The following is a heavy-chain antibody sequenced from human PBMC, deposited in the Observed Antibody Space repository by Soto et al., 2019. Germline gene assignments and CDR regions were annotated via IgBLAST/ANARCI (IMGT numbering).Heavy chain of an antibody. CDR2: IYYSGST. CDR1: GGSISSYY. D-gene: IGHD6-13*01. CDR3: GRGESAYSSSWYHFDY. V-gene: IGHV4-59*01. Sequence: SETLSLTCTVSGGSISSYYWSWIRQPPGKGLEWIGYIYYSGSTNYNPSLKSRVTISVDTSKNQFSLKLSSVTAADTAVYYCGRGESAYSSSWYHFDYWGQGTLVTVSS. J-gene: IGHJ4*02.